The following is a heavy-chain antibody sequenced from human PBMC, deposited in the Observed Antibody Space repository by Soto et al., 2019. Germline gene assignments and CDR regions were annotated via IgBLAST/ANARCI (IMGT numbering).Heavy chain of an antibody. CDR3: AITGAGYYIV. V-gene: IGHV3-53*01. CDR1: GFTVSNNY. D-gene: IGHD3-3*01. CDR2: IYSGGYT. Sequence: AGGSLRLSCVVSGFTVSNNYMSWVRQAPGKGLEGVSVIYSGGYTAYGDSVKGRSTISRDNSKNTVFLQMNSLRAEDTAVYYCAITGAGYYIVWGQGTPVTVSS. J-gene: IGHJ4*02.